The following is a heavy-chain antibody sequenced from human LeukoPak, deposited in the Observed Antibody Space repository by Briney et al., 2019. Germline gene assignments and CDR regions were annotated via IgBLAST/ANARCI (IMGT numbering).Heavy chain of an antibody. CDR3: AREIHGSGSYPDY. CDR1: GGTFSSYA. D-gene: IGHD3-10*01. V-gene: IGHV1-8*02. CDR2: MNPNSGNT. J-gene: IGHJ4*02. Sequence: ASVKVSCKASGGTFSSYAISWVRQAPGQGLEWMGWMNPNSGNTGYAQKFQGRVTMTRNTSISTAYMELSSLRSEDTAVYYCAREIHGSGSYPDYWGQGTLVTVSS.